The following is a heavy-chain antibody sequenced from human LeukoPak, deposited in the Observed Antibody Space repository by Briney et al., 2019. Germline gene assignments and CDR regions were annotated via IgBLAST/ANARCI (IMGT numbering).Heavy chain of an antibody. J-gene: IGHJ3*02. CDR1: GYTFTSYG. D-gene: IGHD6-6*01. V-gene: IGHV1-18*01. CDR3: ARDTHSTSDAFDI. CDR2: ISGYNANA. Sequence: ASVKVSCKASGYTFTSYGITWVRQAPGQGLEWMGWISGYNANANYAEKLQGRVTMTTDTSTSTVYMELRSLRSDDAAVYYCARDTHSTSDAFDIWGQGTMVTVSS.